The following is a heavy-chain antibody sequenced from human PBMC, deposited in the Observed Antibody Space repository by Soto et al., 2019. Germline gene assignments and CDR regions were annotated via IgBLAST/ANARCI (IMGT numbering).Heavy chain of an antibody. Sequence: EVQLVQSGAEVKKPGESLRISCKGSGYSFTSYWISWVRQMPGKGLEWMGRIDPSDSYTNYSPSFQGHVTISADKSISTAYLQWSSLKASDTAMYYCAIATWDYGDYGYYFDYWGQGTLVTVSS. CDR2: IDPSDSYT. CDR3: AIATWDYGDYGYYFDY. J-gene: IGHJ4*02. V-gene: IGHV5-10-1*03. D-gene: IGHD4-17*01. CDR1: GYSFTSYW.